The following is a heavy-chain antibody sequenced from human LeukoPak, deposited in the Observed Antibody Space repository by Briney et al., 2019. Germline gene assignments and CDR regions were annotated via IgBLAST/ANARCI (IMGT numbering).Heavy chain of an antibody. CDR1: GGSISSSSYY. V-gene: IGHV4-39*07. Sequence: SETLSLTCTVSGGSISSSSYYWGWIRQPPGKGLEWIGSIYYSGSTYYNPSLKSRVTISVDTSKNQFSQKLSSVTAADTAVYYCARGRWLQFSFDYWGQGTLVTVSS. CDR3: ARGRWLQFSFDY. D-gene: IGHD5-24*01. CDR2: IYYSGST. J-gene: IGHJ4*02.